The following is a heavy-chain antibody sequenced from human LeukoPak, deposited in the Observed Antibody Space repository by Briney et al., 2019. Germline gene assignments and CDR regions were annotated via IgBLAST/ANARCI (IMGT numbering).Heavy chain of an antibody. Sequence: GGSLRLSCAASGFTFSSYAMSWVRQAPGKGLEWVSAISGSGGSTYYADSVKGRFTISRDNSKNTLYPQMNSLRAEDTAVYYCAKGAWDTAMAPSIFDYWGQGTLVTVSS. CDR3: AKGAWDTAMAPSIFDY. CDR2: ISGSGGST. D-gene: IGHD5-18*01. CDR1: GFTFSSYA. V-gene: IGHV3-23*01. J-gene: IGHJ4*02.